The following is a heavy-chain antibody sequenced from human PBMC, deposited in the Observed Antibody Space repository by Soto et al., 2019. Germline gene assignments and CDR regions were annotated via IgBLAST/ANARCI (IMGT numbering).Heavy chain of an antibody. CDR1: GCTVSSYA. CDR2: IIPIFGTA. J-gene: IGHJ6*02. V-gene: IGHV1-69*06. CDR3: AYDFWSGPMGMDV. D-gene: IGHD3-3*01. Sequence: ASVEVSCKASGCTVSSYAISCVRQAPGQGLEWMGGIIPIFGTANYAQKFQGRVTITADKSTSTAYMELSSLRSEDTAVYYCAYDFWSGPMGMDVWGQGTTVTVSS.